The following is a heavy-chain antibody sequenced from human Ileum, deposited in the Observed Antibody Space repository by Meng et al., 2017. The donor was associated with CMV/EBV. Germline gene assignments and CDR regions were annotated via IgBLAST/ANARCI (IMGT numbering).Heavy chain of an antibody. J-gene: IGHJ4*02. V-gene: IGHV4-34*01. Sequence: GSLRLSCAVNGGSLSGYYWNWIRQPPGKGLEWIGEIYDTGATNYNPSLKGRVTITMDTSKNQFSLKWATLTAADTAIYYCARGRFHGAVAWTFDSWGQGTLVTVSS. CDR1: GGSLSGYY. D-gene: IGHD6-19*01. CDR3: ARGRFHGAVAWTFDS. CDR2: IYDTGAT.